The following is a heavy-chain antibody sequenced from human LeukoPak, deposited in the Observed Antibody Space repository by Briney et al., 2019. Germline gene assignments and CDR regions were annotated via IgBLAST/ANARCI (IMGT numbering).Heavy chain of an antibody. CDR1: GFPFSSYG. Sequence: GGSLRLSCAASGFPFSSYGMHWVRQAPGKGLEWVAFIPYDGSDKFYADSVKGRFTISRDNSKNTLYLQMNSLRAEDTAVYYCARDKGYDFWSGYQNDDAFDIWGQGTMVTVSS. CDR2: IPYDGSDK. V-gene: IGHV3-30*02. D-gene: IGHD3-3*01. CDR3: ARDKGYDFWSGYQNDDAFDI. J-gene: IGHJ3*02.